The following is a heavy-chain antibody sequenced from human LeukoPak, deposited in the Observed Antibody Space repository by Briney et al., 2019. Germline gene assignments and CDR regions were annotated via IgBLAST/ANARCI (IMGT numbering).Heavy chain of an antibody. Sequence: SETLSLTCAVYGGSFSGYYWSWIRQPPGKGLEWIGEINNSGSTNYNPSLKSRVTISVDTSKNQFSLKLSSVTAADTAVYYCASMRGYCSGGSCYSPDAFDIWGQGTMVTAPS. CDR1: GGSFSGYY. CDR3: ASMRGYCSGGSCYSPDAFDI. J-gene: IGHJ3*02. CDR2: INNSGST. D-gene: IGHD2-15*01. V-gene: IGHV4-34*01.